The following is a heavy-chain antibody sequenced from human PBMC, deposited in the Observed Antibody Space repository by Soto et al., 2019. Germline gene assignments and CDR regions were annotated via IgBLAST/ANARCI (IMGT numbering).Heavy chain of an antibody. V-gene: IGHV4-59*01. D-gene: IGHD3-9*01. Sequence: SETLSLTCTVSGGSISSYYWSWIRQPPGKGLEWIGYIYYSGSTNYNPSLKSRVTISVDTSKNQFSLKLSSVTAADTAVYYCARDQGGYYDILTGSPQQSQYYYYYGMDVWGQGTTVTVSS. CDR2: IYYSGST. CDR3: ARDQGGYYDILTGSPQQSQYYYYYGMDV. CDR1: GGSISSYY. J-gene: IGHJ6*02.